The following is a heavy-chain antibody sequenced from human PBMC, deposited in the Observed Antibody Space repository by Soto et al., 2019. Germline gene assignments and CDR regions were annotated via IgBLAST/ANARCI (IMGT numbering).Heavy chain of an antibody. V-gene: IGHV3-23*01. J-gene: IGHJ4*02. CDR1: GFTFSSYA. Sequence: VGSLRLSCAASGFTFSSYAMSWVRQAPGKGLEWVSAISGSGGSTYYADSVKGRFTISRDNSKNTLYLQMNSLRAEDTAVYYCAQGHYDSSGYYPEYDYWGQGTLVTVSS. CDR3: AQGHYDSSGYYPEYDY. CDR2: ISGSGGST. D-gene: IGHD3-22*01.